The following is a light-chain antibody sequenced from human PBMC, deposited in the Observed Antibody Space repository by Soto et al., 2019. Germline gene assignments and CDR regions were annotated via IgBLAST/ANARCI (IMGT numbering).Light chain of an antibody. CDR1: SSDIGGYNY. CDR3: SSYAGSNILRV. J-gene: IGLJ3*02. V-gene: IGLV2-8*01. Sequence: QLVLTQPPSASGSPGQSVTISCTGTSSDIGGYNYVSWYQHHPGKAPKLFIYEVTKRPSGVPDRFSASKSGNTASLIVSGLQAEDEADYYCSSYAGSNILRVFGGGTKLTVL. CDR2: EVT.